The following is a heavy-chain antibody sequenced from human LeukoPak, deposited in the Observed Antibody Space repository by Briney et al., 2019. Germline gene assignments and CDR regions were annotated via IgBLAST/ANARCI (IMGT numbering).Heavy chain of an antibody. CDR2: IRSSSSTI. CDR3: AREPMVGIGAAGYYYYGMDV. V-gene: IGHV3-48*02. J-gene: IGHJ6*02. CDR1: GFTFSSYS. Sequence: PGGSLRLSCAASGFTFSSYSMNWVRQAPGKGLEWVSYIRSSSSTIYYADSVKGRLTISRDNAKNSLYLQMNSLRDEDTAVYYCAREPMVGIGAAGYYYYGMDVWGQGTTVTVSS. D-gene: IGHD6-13*01.